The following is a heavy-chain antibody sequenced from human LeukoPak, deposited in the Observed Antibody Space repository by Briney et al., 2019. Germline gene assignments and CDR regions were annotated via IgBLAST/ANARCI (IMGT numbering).Heavy chain of an antibody. CDR3: ARQGDFWSGIYYYGMDV. D-gene: IGHD3-3*01. V-gene: IGHV1-8*01. J-gene: IGHJ6*02. CDR2: MNPNSGNT. CDR1: GYTFTSYD. Sequence: ASVKVSCKASGYTFTSYDINWVRQAPGQGLEWMGWMNPNSGNTGYAQKFQGRVTMTRNTSISTAYMELSSLRSEDTAVYYCARQGDFWSGIYYYGMDVWGQGTTVTVSS.